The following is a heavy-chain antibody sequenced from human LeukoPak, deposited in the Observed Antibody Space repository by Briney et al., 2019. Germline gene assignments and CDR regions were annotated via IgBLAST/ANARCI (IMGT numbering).Heavy chain of an antibody. V-gene: IGHV4-34*01. D-gene: IGHD3-16*01. CDR2: INHSGST. Sequence: KPSETLSLTCAVYGGSFSGYYWSWIRQPPGKGLEWIGEINHSGSTNYNPSLKSRVTISVDTSKNQLSLKVSSVTAADTAVYYCARDEFPMRGINWFDPWAREPWSPSPQ. CDR1: GGSFSGYY. CDR3: ARDEFPMRGINWFDP. J-gene: IGHJ5*02.